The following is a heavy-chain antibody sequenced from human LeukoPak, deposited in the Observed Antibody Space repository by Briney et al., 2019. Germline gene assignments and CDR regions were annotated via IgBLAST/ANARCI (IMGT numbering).Heavy chain of an antibody. V-gene: IGHV1-8*01. J-gene: IGHJ4*02. D-gene: IGHD3-10*01. CDR2: MNPNSGNT. CDR1: GYTFTSYD. CDR3: ARGDLLWFGELLPFDY. Sequence: ASVKVSCKASGYTFTSYDINWARQATGQGLEWMGWMNPNSGNTGYAQKFQGRVTMTRNTSISTAYMELSSLRSEDTAVYYCARGDLLWFGELLPFDYWGQGTLVTVSS.